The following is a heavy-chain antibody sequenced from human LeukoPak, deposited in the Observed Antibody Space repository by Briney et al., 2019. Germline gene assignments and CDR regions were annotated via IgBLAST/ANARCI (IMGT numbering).Heavy chain of an antibody. CDR3: ACREFTSTWSYP. D-gene: IGHD2-2*01. CDR1: GYSFTSYW. J-gene: IGHJ5*02. V-gene: IGHV5-51*01. CDR2: IYPGDSRT. Sequence: GESLKISCKGIGYSFTSYWIGWVRQMPGKGMDGMGVIYPGDSRTRYNPSFQGQVTISVDKSINTAYLQWVSLKASDTAMYYCACREFTSTWSYPWGQGTLVTVSS.